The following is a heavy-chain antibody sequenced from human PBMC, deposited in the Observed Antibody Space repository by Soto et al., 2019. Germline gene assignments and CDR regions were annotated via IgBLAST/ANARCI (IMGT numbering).Heavy chain of an antibody. CDR2: TVNKAFSYTT. D-gene: IGHD2-8*01. V-gene: IGHV3-72*01. Sequence: EGQLVESGGGLFQPGGSLRLSCTASAFSLSDQYLDWVRQSPGQGLEWVGRTVNKAFSYTTEYAAAVKGRFTISRDDSENSLYLQMPSLRTEDPAVYYCVGERYAGFDYWGQGALVTVSS. J-gene: IGHJ4*02. CDR3: VGERYAGFDY. CDR1: AFSLSDQY.